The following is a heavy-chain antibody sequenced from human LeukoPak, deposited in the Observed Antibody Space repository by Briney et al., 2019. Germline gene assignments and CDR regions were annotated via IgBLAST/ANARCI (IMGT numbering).Heavy chain of an antibody. V-gene: IGHV1-18*01. D-gene: IGHD6-19*01. Sequence: ASVTVSCKASGYTFTSYGISWVRQAPGQGLEWMGWIITYNGHTNYAQKFQGRVTMTTDTSTSTGYMEMRSLRSDDTAVYYCARKDSSGWYHFDYWGQGTLVTVSS. CDR3: ARKDSSGWYHFDY. J-gene: IGHJ4*02. CDR1: GYTFTSYG. CDR2: IITYNGHT.